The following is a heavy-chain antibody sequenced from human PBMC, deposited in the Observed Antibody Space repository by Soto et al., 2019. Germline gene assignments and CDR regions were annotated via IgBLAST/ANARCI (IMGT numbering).Heavy chain of an antibody. J-gene: IGHJ5*02. CDR1: GYTLTELS. Sequence: PSVKVSCKVSGYTLTELSMHWVGQAPGKGLEWMGGFDPEDGETIYAQKFQGRVTMTEDTSTDTAYMELSSLRSEDTAVYYCATAPGGWFPSNWFDPWGQGTLVTVSS. V-gene: IGHV1-24*01. D-gene: IGHD6-19*01. CDR3: ATAPGGWFPSNWFDP. CDR2: FDPEDGET.